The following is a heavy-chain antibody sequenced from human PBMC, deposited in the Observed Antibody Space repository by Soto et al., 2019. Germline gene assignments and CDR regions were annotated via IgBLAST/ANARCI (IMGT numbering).Heavy chain of an antibody. V-gene: IGHV1-69*12. J-gene: IGHJ6*02. Sequence: QVQLVQSGAEVKEPGSSVKVSCQASGGTFSSSALSWVRQAPGQGLEWMGGIIPLFRTPDYAQPFQGRVTITADESTSTAYMELSSLRSEDTAIYYCARDNGRPQLGGNYYYITDVWGQGTTITVSS. D-gene: IGHD3-3*02. CDR1: GGTFSSSA. CDR2: IIPLFRTP. CDR3: ARDNGRPQLGGNYYYITDV.